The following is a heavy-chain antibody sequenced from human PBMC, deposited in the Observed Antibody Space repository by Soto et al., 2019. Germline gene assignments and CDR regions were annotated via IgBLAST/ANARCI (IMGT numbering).Heavy chain of an antibody. Sequence: EVQLAESGGGSVQPGGSLRLSCAASGFTFTNYWIQWVRQVPGNGLEWVARIDLDGSGTSYADVVKGRFTISRDNAKNTVYLPMSCLSVEDTALYYCTTVFEYGGQGDPVTVSP. CDR3: TTVFEY. J-gene: IGHJ4*02. V-gene: IGHV3-74*02. CDR1: GFTFTNYW. CDR2: IDLDGSGT.